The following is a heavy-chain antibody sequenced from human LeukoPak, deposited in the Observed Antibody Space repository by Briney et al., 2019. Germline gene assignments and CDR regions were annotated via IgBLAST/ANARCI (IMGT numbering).Heavy chain of an antibody. J-gene: IGHJ4*02. CDR3: ARDWGTMTTVTTDY. D-gene: IGHD4-17*01. CDR2: INPSGGST. CDR1: GYTFTSYG. Sequence: ASVKVSCKASGYTFTSYGISWVRQAPGQGLEWMGIINPSGGSTSYAQKFQGRVTMTRDMSTSTVYMELSSLRSEDTAVYYCARDWGTMTTVTTDYWGQGTLVTVSS. V-gene: IGHV1-46*01.